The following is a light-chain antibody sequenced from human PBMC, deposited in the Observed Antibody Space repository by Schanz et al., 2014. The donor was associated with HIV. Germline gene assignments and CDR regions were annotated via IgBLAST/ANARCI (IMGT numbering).Light chain of an antibody. CDR1: SSDVGTFNY. J-gene: IGLJ3*02. CDR3: CSYAGSYTFVV. CDR2: DVS. Sequence: QSALTQPPSASGSPGQSVTISCTGTSSDVGTFNYVSWYQQHPGKAPKVLIYDVSNRPSGVSNRFSGSKSGNTASLTISGLQAEDEADYYCCSYAGSYTFVVFGGGTKVTVL. V-gene: IGLV2-11*01.